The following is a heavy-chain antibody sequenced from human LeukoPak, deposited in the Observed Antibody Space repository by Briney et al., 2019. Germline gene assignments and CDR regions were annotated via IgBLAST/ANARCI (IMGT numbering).Heavy chain of an antibody. Sequence: GGSLKLSCAASGFTFSGSAMHWVRQASGKGLEWVGRIRSKAHTYATSYAASVKGRFTISRDDSKNTAYLQMDSPKTEDTAVYYCRSTSGYDNSGSSDAFDIWGQGTMVTVSS. V-gene: IGHV3-73*01. CDR3: RSTSGYDNSGSSDAFDI. CDR1: GFTFSGSA. CDR2: IRSKAHTYAT. D-gene: IGHD3-22*01. J-gene: IGHJ3*02.